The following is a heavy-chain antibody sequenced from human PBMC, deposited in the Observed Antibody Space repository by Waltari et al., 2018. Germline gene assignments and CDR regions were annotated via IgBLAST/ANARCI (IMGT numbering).Heavy chain of an antibody. CDR3: ARDQQVSY. D-gene: IGHD6-6*01. J-gene: IGHJ4*02. Sequence: EVQLVESGGGLVQPGGSLRVSWPASGFTVSSIGMSWVRQAPGKGLEWVANIKQDGSEKYYVDSVKGRFTISRDNAKNSLYLQMNSLRAEDTAVYYCARDQQVSYWGQGTLVTVSS. V-gene: IGHV3-7*01. CDR1: GFTVSSIG. CDR2: IKQDGSEK.